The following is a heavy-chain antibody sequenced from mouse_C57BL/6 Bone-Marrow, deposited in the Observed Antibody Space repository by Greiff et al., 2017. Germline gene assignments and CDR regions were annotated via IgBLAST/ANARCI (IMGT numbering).Heavy chain of an antibody. CDR1: GFTFSSYA. J-gene: IGHJ3*01. V-gene: IGHV5-4*01. Sequence: VQLKESGGGLVKPGGSLKLSCAASGFTFSSYAMSWVRQTPEKRLEWVATISDGGSYTYYPDNVKGRFTISRDNAKNNLYLQMSHLKSEDTAMYYCARALLAYWGQGTLVTVAA. CDR2: ISDGGSYT. CDR3: ARALLAY.